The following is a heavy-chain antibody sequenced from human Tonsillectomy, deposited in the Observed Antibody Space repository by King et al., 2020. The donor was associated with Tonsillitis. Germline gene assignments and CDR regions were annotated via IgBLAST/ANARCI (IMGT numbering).Heavy chain of an antibody. D-gene: IGHD6-19*01. CDR3: ARDSSGRHDAFDI. J-gene: IGHJ3*02. Sequence: VQLVESGGGVVQPGRSLRLSCAASGFTFSTYGMHWVRQAPGKGLEWVALIWYDGSNKYYADSVKGRFTISRDNSKNTLYLQMNSLRAEDTAVYYCARDSSGRHDAFDIWGQGTMVTVSS. CDR2: IWYDGSNK. CDR1: GFTFSTYG. V-gene: IGHV3-33*01.